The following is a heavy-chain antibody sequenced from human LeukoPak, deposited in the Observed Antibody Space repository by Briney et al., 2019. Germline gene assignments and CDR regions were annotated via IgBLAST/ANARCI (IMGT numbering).Heavy chain of an antibody. CDR3: ARDYGGSSPFDY. CDR2: ISSSASDI. D-gene: IGHD4-23*01. V-gene: IGHV3-48*03. J-gene: IGHJ4*02. CDR1: GFTFSSYE. Sequence: GGSLRLSCAASGFTFSSYEMNWVRQAPGKGLEWVSYISSSASDIYYADSVKGRFTISRDNAKNSLYLHMNSLRAEDTAVYYCARDYGGSSPFDYWGQGTLVTVPS.